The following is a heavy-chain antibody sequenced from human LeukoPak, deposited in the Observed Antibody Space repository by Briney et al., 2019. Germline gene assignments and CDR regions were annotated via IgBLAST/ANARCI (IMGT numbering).Heavy chain of an antibody. CDR2: VYSGTST. CDR3: AREGRSSGLDY. D-gene: IGHD6-19*01. J-gene: IGHJ4*02. V-gene: IGHV3-66*01. CDR1: GLTVSSNY. Sequence: QPGGSLRLSCAASGLTVSSNYMNWVRQAPGKGLDWASVVYSGTSTYYADSVKGRFTISRDDSKNTLYLQMNSLRAEDTAVYYCAREGRSSGLDYWGQGTLVTVSS.